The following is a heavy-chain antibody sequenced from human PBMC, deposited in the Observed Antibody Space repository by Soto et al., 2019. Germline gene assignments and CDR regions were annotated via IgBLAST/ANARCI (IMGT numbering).Heavy chain of an antibody. J-gene: IGHJ4*02. CDR3: TTDFHYYDSSGYLSGPY. CDR2: IKSKTDGGTT. CDR1: GFTFSNAW. V-gene: IGHV3-15*07. D-gene: IGHD3-22*01. Sequence: GGSLRLSCAASGFTFSNAWMNWVRQAPGKGLEWVGRIKSKTDGGTTDYAAPVKGRFTISRDDSKNTLYLQMNNLKTEDTAVYYCTTDFHYYDSSGYLSGPYWGQAILVTVPS.